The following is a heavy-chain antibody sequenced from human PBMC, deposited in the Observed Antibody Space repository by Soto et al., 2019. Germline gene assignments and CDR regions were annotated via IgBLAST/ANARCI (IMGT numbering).Heavy chain of an antibody. CDR1: GFTFTSYA. V-gene: IGHV3-23*01. Sequence: LLESGGGLVQPGGSLRLSCAASGFTFTSYAMSWVRQAPGKGLEWVSAITGGGGDTTYYADSVKGRLSIAKDISKNTVYLQMNSLRAEDTAVYYCAKEMAISAKGAFDMWGQGTMVTVSS. CDR2: ITGGGGDTT. CDR3: AKEMAISAKGAFDM. J-gene: IGHJ3*02.